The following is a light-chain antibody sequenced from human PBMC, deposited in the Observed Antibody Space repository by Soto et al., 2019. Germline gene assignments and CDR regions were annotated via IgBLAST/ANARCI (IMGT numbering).Light chain of an antibody. V-gene: IGKV3-15*01. Sequence: EIVMTQSPATLSVSPGERVTLSCRASQNLSSNLAWYQQRPGQAPRLLIYGASTRATDIPARFSGSGSGTEFTLTSSSLQSEDFVVYYCQQDYNWYTFGQGTKLEIK. CDR1: QNLSSN. J-gene: IGKJ2*01. CDR2: GAS. CDR3: QQDYNWYT.